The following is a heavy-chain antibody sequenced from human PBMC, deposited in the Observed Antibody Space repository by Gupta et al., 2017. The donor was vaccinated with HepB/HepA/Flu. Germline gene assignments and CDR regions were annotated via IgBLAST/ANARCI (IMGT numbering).Heavy chain of an antibody. CDR3: TRGSGAYLHSYYYMDV. D-gene: IGHD3-10*01. Sequence: EVQLLESGGGLVQPGKSLRLSCGAPGLTFSSHAMNWVRQAPGKGLEWVCSIGGTGVTTHYADSVKGRFTLTRDNSKNTVYLQMNSLRADDTAVYHCTRGSGAYLHSYYYMDVWGKGTTVTVSS. CDR2: IGGTGVTT. J-gene: IGHJ6*03. CDR1: GLTFSSHA. V-gene: IGHV3-23*01.